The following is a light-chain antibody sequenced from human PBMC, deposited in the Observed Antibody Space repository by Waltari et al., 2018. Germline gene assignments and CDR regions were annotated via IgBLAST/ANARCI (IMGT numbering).Light chain of an antibody. J-gene: IGLJ2*01. CDR1: TSDIGKYNL. V-gene: IGLV2-23*01. Sequence: QSALTQPASVSGSPGQSITISCTGGTSDIGKYNLVSWYMQNPGKAPKVIIHEATKRPSGISDRFSGSKSGNTASLTISGRQVEDEADYYCCSYAGRSSMIFGGGTKVTVV. CDR3: CSYAGRSSMI. CDR2: EAT.